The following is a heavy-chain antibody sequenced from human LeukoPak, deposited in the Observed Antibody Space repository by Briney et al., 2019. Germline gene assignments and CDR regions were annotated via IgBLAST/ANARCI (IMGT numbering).Heavy chain of an antibody. CDR2: ISFSVNTK. Sequence: GGSLRLSCAASGFTFSDYSMNWVRQAPGKGLEWVSYISFSVNTKYYGDSVKGRFTISRDNAKNSLYLQMNSLIVEDTALYYCAREGIAGPKDVWGKGTTVTVSS. J-gene: IGHJ6*04. CDR3: AREGIAGPKDV. CDR1: GFTFSDYS. D-gene: IGHD6-13*01. V-gene: IGHV3-48*04.